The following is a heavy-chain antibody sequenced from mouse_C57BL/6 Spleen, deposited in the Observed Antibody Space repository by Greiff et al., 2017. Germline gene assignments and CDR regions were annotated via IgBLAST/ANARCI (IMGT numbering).Heavy chain of an antibody. CDR3: AREGIPSMDY. CDR2: IYPGDGDT. Sequence: VKLMESAAALFPPLASFNISCKASGYAFSSYWMNWVKQRPGKGLEWIGQIYPGDGDTNYNGKFKGKATLTADKSSSTAYMQLSSLTSEDSAVYFCAREGIPSMDYWGQGTSVTVSS. V-gene: IGHV1-80*01. J-gene: IGHJ4*01. CDR1: GYAFSSYW.